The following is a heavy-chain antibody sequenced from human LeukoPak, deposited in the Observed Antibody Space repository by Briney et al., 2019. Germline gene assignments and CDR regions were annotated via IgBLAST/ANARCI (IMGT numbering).Heavy chain of an antibody. CDR3: AGGPSSSWPSDAFDI. D-gene: IGHD6-13*01. J-gene: IGHJ3*02. Sequence: SETLSLTCAVYGGSCSGYYWSWIRQPPGKGLEWIGEINHSGSTNYNPSLKSRVTISVDTSKNQFSLKLSSVTAADTAVYYCAGGPSSSWPSDAFDIWGQGTMVTVSS. CDR1: GGSCSGYY. CDR2: INHSGST. V-gene: IGHV4-34*01.